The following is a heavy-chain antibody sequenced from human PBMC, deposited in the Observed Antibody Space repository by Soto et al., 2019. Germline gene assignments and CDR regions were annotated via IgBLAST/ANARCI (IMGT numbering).Heavy chain of an antibody. V-gene: IGHV6-1*01. D-gene: IGHD3-10*01. J-gene: IGHJ6*02. CDR2: TYYMSKWNN. CDR3: VGVTLFRGMDV. CDR1: GGSVCSDTAA. Sequence: SQTLSITCAISGGSVCSDTAAWIWIRQSPLRGLEWLGRTYYMSKWNNDYALSVKSRITISPDTSQNQFSLDLDSVTPDVTAVYYCVGVTLFRGMDVCGQGTPVTVSS.